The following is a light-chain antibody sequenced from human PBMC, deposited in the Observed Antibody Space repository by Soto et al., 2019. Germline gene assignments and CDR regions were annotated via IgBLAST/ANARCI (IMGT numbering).Light chain of an antibody. Sequence: DIQMTQSPSSVSASVGDRVTITCRASQGISSWLAWYQVKPGRAPKLLIYAASSLQTGVPLRFSGSGSGTDFMLTISSLQPEDVATYYCQQSYSTSITFGQGTRLEIK. V-gene: IGKV1-12*01. CDR3: QQSYSTSIT. CDR2: AAS. CDR1: QGISSW. J-gene: IGKJ5*01.